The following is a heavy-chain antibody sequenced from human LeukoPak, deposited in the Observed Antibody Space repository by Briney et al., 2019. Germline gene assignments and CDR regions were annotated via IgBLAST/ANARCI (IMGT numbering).Heavy chain of an antibody. J-gene: IGHJ4*02. CDR3: ARANPDIVATQYYFDY. V-gene: IGHV4-59*01. Sequence: PSETLSLTCTVSGGSISSYYWSWLRQPPGKGLEWIGYIYYSGSTNYNPSLKSRVTISVDTSKNQFSLKLSSVTAADTAVYYCARANPDIVATQYYFDYWGQGTLVTVSS. CDR1: GGSISSYY. CDR2: IYYSGST. D-gene: IGHD5-12*01.